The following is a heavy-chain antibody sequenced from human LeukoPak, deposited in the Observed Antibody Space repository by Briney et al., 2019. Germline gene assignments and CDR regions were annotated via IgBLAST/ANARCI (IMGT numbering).Heavy chain of an antibody. Sequence: SETLSLTCTVSGGSISSYYWSWIRQPPGKGLEWIGEINHSGSTNYNPSLKSRVTISVDTSKNQFSLKLSSVTAADTAVYYCARVSDYDSSGYYYTYYFDYWGQGTLVTVSS. CDR1: GGSISSYY. V-gene: IGHV4-34*01. CDR3: ARVSDYDSSGYYYTYYFDY. J-gene: IGHJ4*02. CDR2: INHSGST. D-gene: IGHD3-22*01.